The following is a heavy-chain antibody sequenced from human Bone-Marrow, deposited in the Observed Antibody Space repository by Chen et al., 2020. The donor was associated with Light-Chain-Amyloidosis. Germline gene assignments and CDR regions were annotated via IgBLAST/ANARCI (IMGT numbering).Heavy chain of an antibody. V-gene: IGHV3-43*01. J-gene: IGHJ6*02. Sequence: DSVKGRFTISRDNSKNSLYLQMNSLTIEDAGFYYCAKVGPLQPAAYYCMDVWGQGTTVTVSS. CDR3: AKVGPLQPAAYYCMDV. D-gene: IGHD2-2*01.